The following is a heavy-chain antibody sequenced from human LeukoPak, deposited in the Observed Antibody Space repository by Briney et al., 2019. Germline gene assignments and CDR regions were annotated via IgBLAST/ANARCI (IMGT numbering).Heavy chain of an antibody. CDR3: AGDSYGYDY. Sequence: GGSLRLSCAASGFALNSYTLSWVRQAPGKGLEWVSSISSTSAYIHYADSVKGRFTISRDNTDNVVYLQMNSLRAEDTAVYYCAGDSYGYDYWGQGTLVTVSS. CDR1: GFALNSYT. CDR2: ISSTSAYI. V-gene: IGHV3-21*01. D-gene: IGHD5-18*01. J-gene: IGHJ4*02.